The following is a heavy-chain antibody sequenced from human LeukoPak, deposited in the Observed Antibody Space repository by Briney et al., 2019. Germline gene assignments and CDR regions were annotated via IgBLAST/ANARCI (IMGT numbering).Heavy chain of an antibody. D-gene: IGHD1-26*01. J-gene: IGHJ4*02. CDR1: GFTFSSYS. CDR3: AKDRSIGTYYTFDH. CDR2: ISGSGVMT. Sequence: PGGSLRLSCAASGFTFSSYSMNWVRQAPGKGLEWVATISGSGVMTYYADSVKGRFTVSGDHSKNTLYLQMSSLAAADTAVYYCAKDRSIGTYYTFDHWGQGTLVTVSS. V-gene: IGHV3-23*01.